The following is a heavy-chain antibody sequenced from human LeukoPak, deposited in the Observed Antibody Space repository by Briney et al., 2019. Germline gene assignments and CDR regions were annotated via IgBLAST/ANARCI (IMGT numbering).Heavy chain of an antibody. V-gene: IGHV2-26*01. CDR3: AREFGHDAFDI. D-gene: IGHD3-10*01. CDR2: IFSNDEK. J-gene: IGHJ3*02. CDR1: GFSLSNARMG. Sequence: SGPTLVNPTETLTLTCTVSGFSLSNARMGASWIRQPPGKALEWLAHIFSNDEKSYSTSLKSRLTISKDTSKSQVVLTMTNMDPVDTATYYCAREFGHDAFDIWGQGTMVTVSS.